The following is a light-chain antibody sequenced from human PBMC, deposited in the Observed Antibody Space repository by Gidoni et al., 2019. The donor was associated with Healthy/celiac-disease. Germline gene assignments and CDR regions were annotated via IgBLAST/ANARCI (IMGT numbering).Light chain of an antibody. J-gene: IGKJ2*01. CDR2: DAS. CDR3: QQRSNWPPLYX. V-gene: IGKV3-11*01. Sequence: EIVLTQSPATLSLSPGETATLSCRASQSVSSYLAWYQQKPGQAPRLLIYDASNRATGIPARFSGSGSGTDFTLTISSLEPEDFAVYYCQQRSNWPPLYXXXQGTKLEIK. CDR1: QSVSSY.